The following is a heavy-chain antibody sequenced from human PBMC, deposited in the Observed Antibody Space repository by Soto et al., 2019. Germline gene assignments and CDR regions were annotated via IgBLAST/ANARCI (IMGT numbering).Heavy chain of an antibody. CDR2: VYNSGST. Sequence: SETLSLTCTVSGGSISSNYWTWIRQPPGKGLEWIGYVYNSGSTNYNPSLKSRVTISVDTSKNQFSLKLSSVTAADTAVYYCARTPRYCSSTSCSENWFDPWGQGTLVTVSS. CDR3: ARTPRYCSSTSCSENWFDP. J-gene: IGHJ5*02. D-gene: IGHD2-2*01. V-gene: IGHV4-59*01. CDR1: GGSISSNY.